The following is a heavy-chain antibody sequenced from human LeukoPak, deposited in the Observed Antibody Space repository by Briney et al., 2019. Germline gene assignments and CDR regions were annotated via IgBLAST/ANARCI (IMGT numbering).Heavy chain of an antibody. CDR2: IWYDGSNK. Sequence: GGSLRLSCAASGFTFSSYGMHWVRQAPGKGLEWVAVIWYDGSNKYYADSVKGRFTISRDNSKNTLYLQMNSLRAEDTAVYYCAKVGTTVIRGYFDYWGQGTLVTVSS. CDR3: AKVGTTVIRGYFDY. D-gene: IGHD4-17*01. CDR1: GFTFSSYG. J-gene: IGHJ4*02. V-gene: IGHV3-33*06.